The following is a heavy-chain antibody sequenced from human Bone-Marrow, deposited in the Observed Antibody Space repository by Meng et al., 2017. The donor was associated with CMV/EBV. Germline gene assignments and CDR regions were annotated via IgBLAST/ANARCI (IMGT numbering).Heavy chain of an antibody. CDR1: GGSFSGYY. CDR3: ATGEYSSSWYSLDAFDI. CDR2: INHSGST. Sequence: GSLRLSCAVYGGSFSGYYWSWIRQPPGKGLEWIGEINHSGSTNYNPSLKSRVTISVDTSKNQFSLKLSSVTAADTAVYYCATGEYSSSWYSLDAFDIWGQGTMVTVSS. V-gene: IGHV4-34*01. D-gene: IGHD6-13*01. J-gene: IGHJ3*02.